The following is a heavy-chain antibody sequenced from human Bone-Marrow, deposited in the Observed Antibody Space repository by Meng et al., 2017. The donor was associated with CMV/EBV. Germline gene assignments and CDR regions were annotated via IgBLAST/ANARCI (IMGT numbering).Heavy chain of an antibody. Sequence: GESLKISCAASGFTFSSYWMHWVRQAPGKGLEWVAFISSDGDTEFYANSVKGRFTISRDKSKNTLYLQMNSLRAEDTAVYYCARDFLYSDNWFDPWGQGTLVTVSS. CDR1: GFTFSSYW. V-gene: IGHV3-30-3*01. D-gene: IGHD4-11*01. CDR3: ARDFLYSDNWFDP. CDR2: ISSDGDTE. J-gene: IGHJ5*02.